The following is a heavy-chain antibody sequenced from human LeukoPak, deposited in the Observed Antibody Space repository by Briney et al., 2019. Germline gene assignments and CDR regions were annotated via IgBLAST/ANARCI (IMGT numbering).Heavy chain of an antibody. CDR1: GFTFSNAW. CDR2: ISYDGRNI. Sequence: PGGSLRLSCAASGFTFSNAWMSWVRQAPGKGLEWVAVISYDGRNIHYPDPVKGRFTISRDISTDTLWLQMDSLRTEDTAVYYCAKGPLRGTAAAIDYWGQGTLVTVSS. V-gene: IGHV3-30*18. J-gene: IGHJ4*02. CDR3: AKGPLRGTAAAIDY. D-gene: IGHD2-2*01.